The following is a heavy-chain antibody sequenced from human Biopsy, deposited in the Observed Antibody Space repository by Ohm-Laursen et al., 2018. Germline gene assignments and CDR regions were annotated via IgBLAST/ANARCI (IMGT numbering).Heavy chain of an antibody. CDR2: IYYRGNT. J-gene: IGHJ3*01. CDR3: ARRLPLRGYAFDV. V-gene: IGHV4-59*08. D-gene: IGHD3-10*01. CDR1: GDSITTYY. Sequence: SDTLSLTCTVSGDSITTYYWNWIRQAPGKGLEWIGNIYYRGNTNYSPSLKSQVTISLGTSKNRFSLKLNSVTATDTAVYYCARRLPLRGYAFDVWGQGTLVTVSS.